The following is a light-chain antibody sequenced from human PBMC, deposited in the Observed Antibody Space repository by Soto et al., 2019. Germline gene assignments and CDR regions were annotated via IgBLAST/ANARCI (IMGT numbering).Light chain of an antibody. J-gene: IGLJ1*01. CDR1: SSDIGGYNC. V-gene: IGLV2-14*03. Sequence: QSALPQPASVSGSPGQSITISCTGTSSDIGGYNCVSWYQQLPGKVPKLIIYDVSNRPSGVSDRFSGYKSGNAASLTISGLQAEDEADYYCSSYTSTSTLYVFGTGTKVTVL. CDR2: DVS. CDR3: SSYTSTSTLYV.